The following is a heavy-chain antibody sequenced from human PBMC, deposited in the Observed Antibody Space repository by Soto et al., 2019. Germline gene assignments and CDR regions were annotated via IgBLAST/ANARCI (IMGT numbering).Heavy chain of an antibody. CDR1: GFTFSDYY. J-gene: IGHJ4*02. CDR3: ARDAKDPYDYIWGSYRQLGFDY. Sequence: QVQLVESGGGLVKPGGSLRLSCAASGFTFSDYYMSWIRQAPGKGLEWVSYISSSGSTIYYADSVKGRFTISRDNAKNSLYLQMNSLRAEDTAVYYCARDAKDPYDYIWGSYRQLGFDYWGQGTLVTVSS. V-gene: IGHV3-11*01. D-gene: IGHD3-16*02. CDR2: ISSSGSTI.